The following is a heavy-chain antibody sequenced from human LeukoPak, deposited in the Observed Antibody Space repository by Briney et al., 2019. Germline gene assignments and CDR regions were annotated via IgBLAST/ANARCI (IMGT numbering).Heavy chain of an antibody. J-gene: IGHJ6*02. CDR2: IYPGDSDT. Sequence: GESLKISCKGSGYSFTNYWIGWVRQMPGKGLEWMGIIYPGDSDTRYSPSFQGQVTISADKSISTAYLQWSSLKASDTAMYYCARLSSRQQLNYGMDVWGQGTTVTVSS. D-gene: IGHD6-13*01. V-gene: IGHV5-51*01. CDR1: GYSFTNYW. CDR3: ARLSSRQQLNYGMDV.